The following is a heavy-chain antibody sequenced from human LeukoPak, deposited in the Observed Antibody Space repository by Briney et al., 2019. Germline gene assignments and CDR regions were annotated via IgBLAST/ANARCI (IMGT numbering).Heavy chain of an antibody. Sequence: ASVKVSCKASGYTFTGYYMHWVRQAPGQGLEWMGWINPNSGGTNYAQKFQGRVTMTRDTSISTAYMELRRLRFDDTAVYYCAREVSTYYYDSSGRSVDYWGQGTLVTVSS. D-gene: IGHD3-22*01. V-gene: IGHV1-2*02. J-gene: IGHJ4*02. CDR3: AREVSTYYYDSSGRSVDY. CDR1: GYTFTGYY. CDR2: INPNSGGT.